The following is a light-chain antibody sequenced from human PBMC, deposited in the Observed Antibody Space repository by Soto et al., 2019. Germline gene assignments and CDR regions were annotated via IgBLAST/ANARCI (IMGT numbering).Light chain of an antibody. J-gene: IGLJ2*01. CDR3: QAWDSNTGV. V-gene: IGLV3-1*01. Sequence: SYELTQPPSVSVSPGQTASIACSGDKLGEKYACWYQQKPGQSPVLVMYQDNKRPSGIPERFSGSNSGNTATLTISGTQAMDEADYYCQAWDSNTGVFGGGTQLTV. CDR1: KLGEKY. CDR2: QDN.